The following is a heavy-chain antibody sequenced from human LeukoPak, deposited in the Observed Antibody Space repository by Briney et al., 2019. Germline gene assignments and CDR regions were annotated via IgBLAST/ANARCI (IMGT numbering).Heavy chain of an antibody. CDR2: INHSGST. J-gene: IGHJ3*02. CDR1: GGSFSGYY. CDR3: ARWTPPNSAFDI. Sequence: SETLSLTCAVYGGSFSGYYWSWIRQPPGKGLEWIGEINHSGSTNYNPSLKSRVTISVDTSKNQFSLKLSSVTAADTAVYYCARWTPPNSAFDIWGQGTMVTVSS. V-gene: IGHV4-34*01. D-gene: IGHD3/OR15-3a*01.